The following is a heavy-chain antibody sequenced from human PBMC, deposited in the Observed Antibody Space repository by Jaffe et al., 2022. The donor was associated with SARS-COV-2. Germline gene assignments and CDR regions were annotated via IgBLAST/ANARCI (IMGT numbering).Heavy chain of an antibody. D-gene: IGHD6-6*01. CDR2: IRNKLNGYTT. Sequence: EVQLVESGGESVQPGGSLRLSCAASGFIFSDLYMDWVRQAPGKGLEWVGRIRNKLNGYTTEYAASVEGRFTISRDDSKKSLYLQMNSLKTEDTAVYYCTRAYTSTSRGIGYWGQGTLVTVSS. CDR3: TRAYTSTSRGIGY. CDR1: GFIFSDLY. J-gene: IGHJ4*02. V-gene: IGHV3-72*01.